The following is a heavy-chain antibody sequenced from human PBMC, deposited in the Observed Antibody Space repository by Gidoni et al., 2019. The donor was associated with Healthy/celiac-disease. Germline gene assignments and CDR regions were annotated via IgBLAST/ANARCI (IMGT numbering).Heavy chain of an antibody. CDR1: GFTFSSYG. D-gene: IGHD2-15*01. J-gene: IGHJ4*02. CDR3: AKDGKVGKTFDY. CDR2: ISYDGSNK. V-gene: IGHV3-30*18. Sequence: QVQLVESGGGVVQPGRSLRRSCAASGFTFSSYGMHWVRQAPGKGLEWVAVISYDGSNKYYADSVKGRFTISRDNSKNTLYLQMNSLRAEDTAVYYCAKDGKVGKTFDYWGQGTLVTVSS.